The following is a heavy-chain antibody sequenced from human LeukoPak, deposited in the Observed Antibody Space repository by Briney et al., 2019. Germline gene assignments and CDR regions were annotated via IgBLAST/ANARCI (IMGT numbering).Heavy chain of an antibody. CDR3: ARESDFTITTMPRGNWFDP. CDR2: IIPIFGTA. V-gene: IGHV1-69*06. Sequence: SVKVSWKASGGTFSSYAISWVRQAPGQGLEWMGGIIPIFGTANYAQKFQGRVTITADKSTSTAYMELSSLRSEDTAVYYCARESDFTITTMPRGNWFDPWGQGTLVTVSS. J-gene: IGHJ5*02. D-gene: IGHD3-9*01. CDR1: GGTFSSYA.